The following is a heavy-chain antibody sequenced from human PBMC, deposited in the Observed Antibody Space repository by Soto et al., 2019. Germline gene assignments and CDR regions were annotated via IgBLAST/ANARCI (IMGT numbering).Heavy chain of an antibody. CDR1: GFTFSSYA. J-gene: IGHJ4*02. Sequence: PGGSLRLSCAASGFTFSSYAMSWVRQAPGKGLEWVSAISGSGGSTYYADSVKGRFTISRDNSKNTLYLQMNSLRAEATAVYYCAKDPSSRTDGDYWGQGTLVTVSS. V-gene: IGHV3-23*01. D-gene: IGHD2-2*01. CDR2: ISGSGGST. CDR3: AKDPSSRTDGDY.